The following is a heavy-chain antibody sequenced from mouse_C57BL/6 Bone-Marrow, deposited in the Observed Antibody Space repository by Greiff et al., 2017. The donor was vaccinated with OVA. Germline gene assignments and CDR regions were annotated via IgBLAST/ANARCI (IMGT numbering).Heavy chain of an antibody. CDR1: GYTFTDYY. D-gene: IGHD4-1*01. CDR2: INPNNGGT. CDR3: ARSLGLGY. Sequence: VQLQQSGPELVKPGASVKISCKASGYTFTDYYMNWVKQSHGKSLEWIGDINPNNGGTSYNQKFKGKATLTVDKSSSTAYMELRSLTSEDSAVYYCARSLGLGYWGQGTTLTVSS. V-gene: IGHV1-26*01. J-gene: IGHJ2*01.